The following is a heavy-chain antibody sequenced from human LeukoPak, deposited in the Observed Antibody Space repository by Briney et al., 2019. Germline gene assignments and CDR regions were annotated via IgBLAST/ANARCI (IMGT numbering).Heavy chain of an antibody. CDR2: IKNDGSEK. Sequence: GGSLRLSCAASGFTFSSYSMNWVRQAPGRGLEWVANIKNDGSEKYYVDSVKGRFTFSRDNAKNSVFLQMNSLRPEDTAVYYCARQVGYSYGLFDQWGQGTLVIVSS. CDR1: GFTFSSYS. D-gene: IGHD5-18*01. J-gene: IGHJ4*02. CDR3: ARQVGYSYGLFDQ. V-gene: IGHV3-7*01.